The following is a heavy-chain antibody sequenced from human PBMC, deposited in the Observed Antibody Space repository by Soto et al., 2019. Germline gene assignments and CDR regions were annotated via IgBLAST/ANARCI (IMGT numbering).Heavy chain of an antibody. V-gene: IGHV1-18*01. J-gene: IGHJ6*02. CDR1: GYTFSSYG. CDR2: VSPYDGYT. Sequence: QVQLVQSGAEVKKPGASVKVSCKASGYTFSSYGINWVRQAPGQGLEWLGWVSPYDGYTNYAQILQGRGSMTTDTSTKTAYMEVRSLRSDDTAVYYCARGGYYDSSGSRNYFYYGMNVWGQGTTVTVSS. D-gene: IGHD3-22*01. CDR3: ARGGYYDSSGSRNYFYYGMNV.